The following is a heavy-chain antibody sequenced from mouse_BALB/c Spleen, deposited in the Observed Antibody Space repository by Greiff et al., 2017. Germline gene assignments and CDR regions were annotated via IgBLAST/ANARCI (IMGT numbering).Heavy chain of an antibody. V-gene: IGHV2-2*02. CDR3: ARYYGSSDAAFDY. J-gene: IGHJ2*01. CDR1: GFSLTSYC. Sequence: QVQLQQSGPGLVQPSQSLSITCTVSGFSLTSYCVHWVRQSTGKGLEWMGVIWSGGSTDYNAAFISRLSSINANSKSKVFFKMNSRQANDADRYYCARYYGSSDAAFDYWGQGTTLTVSS. D-gene: IGHD1-1*01. CDR2: IWSGGST.